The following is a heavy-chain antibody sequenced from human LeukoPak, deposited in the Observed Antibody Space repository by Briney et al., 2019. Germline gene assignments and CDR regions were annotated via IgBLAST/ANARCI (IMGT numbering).Heavy chain of an antibody. CDR1: GYIFAHNG. CDR2: ISAYNGDT. D-gene: IGHD5/OR15-5a*01. V-gene: IGHV1-18*01. Sequence: ASVKVSCKTSGYIFAHNGISWVRQAPGQGPEWMGWISAYNGDTNYAQNFQGRVTMATDTSTSTAYMELRSLRSDDTAVYYCARASTDYWGQGTLVTVSS. CDR3: ARASTDY. J-gene: IGHJ4*02.